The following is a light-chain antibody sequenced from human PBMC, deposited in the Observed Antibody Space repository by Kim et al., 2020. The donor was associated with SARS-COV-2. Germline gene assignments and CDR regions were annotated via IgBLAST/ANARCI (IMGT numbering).Light chain of an antibody. CDR2: YDS. J-gene: IGLJ3*02. Sequence: APGKTATSTCGGKNIGSKSVPWYQQKPGQDPVVVIYYDSGRPSGIPERFSGSTSGDTAALTISRVEAGDEADYYCQVWGSSSDHRVFGGGTQLTVL. CDR1: NIGSKS. CDR3: QVWGSSSDHRV. V-gene: IGLV3-21*04.